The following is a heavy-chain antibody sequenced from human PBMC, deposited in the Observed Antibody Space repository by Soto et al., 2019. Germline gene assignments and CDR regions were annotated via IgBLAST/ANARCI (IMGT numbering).Heavy chain of an antibody. CDR2: ISGSGIST. CDR3: AKEPVGPDWYFDL. CDR1: GFSFNTFE. V-gene: IGHV3-23*01. Sequence: EGSLRLSCAASGFSFNTFEMSWVRQAPGKGLEWVSGISGSGISTHYADSVKGRFTVSRDNSKNTLYLQMNSLRAEDTAVYNCAKEPVGPDWYFDLWGRGTLVTVSS. J-gene: IGHJ2*01.